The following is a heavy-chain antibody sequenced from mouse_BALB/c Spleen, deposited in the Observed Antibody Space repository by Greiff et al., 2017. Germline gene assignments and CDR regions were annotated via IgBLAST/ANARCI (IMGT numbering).Heavy chain of an antibody. Sequence: QVQLQQSGAELAKPGASVKMSCKASGYTFTSYWMHWVKQRPGQGLEWIGYINPSTGYTEYNQKFKDKATLTADKSSSTAYMQLSSLTSEDSAVYYCAREYDGAMDYWGQGTSVTVSS. CDR2: INPSTGYT. J-gene: IGHJ4*01. CDR1: GYTFTSYW. D-gene: IGHD2-14*01. V-gene: IGHV1-7*01. CDR3: AREYDGAMDY.